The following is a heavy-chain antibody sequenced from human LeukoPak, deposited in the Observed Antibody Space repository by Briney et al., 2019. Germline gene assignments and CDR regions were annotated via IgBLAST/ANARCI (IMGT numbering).Heavy chain of an antibody. Sequence: GESLKISCKGSGYSFTSNWIGWVHQMPGKGLEWMGIIYPSDSDTRYSPSFQGQVTISADKSINTAYLQWSSLKASDTAMYYCARHKRSLPYDFWGQGTLVTVSS. D-gene: IGHD3-3*01. CDR2: IYPSDSDT. J-gene: IGHJ4*02. V-gene: IGHV5-51*07. CDR3: ARHKRSLPYDF. CDR1: GYSFTSNW.